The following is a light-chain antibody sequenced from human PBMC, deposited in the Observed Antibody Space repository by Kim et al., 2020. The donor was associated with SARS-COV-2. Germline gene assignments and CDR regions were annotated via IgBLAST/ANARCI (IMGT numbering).Light chain of an antibody. V-gene: IGLV2-8*01. CDR3: SSYAGSNIGV. CDR1: SSDIGNYNC. Sequence: GQTVSISCTGTSSDIGNYNCVSWYHHHPGKVPKLIIFEVYKRPSGVPDRFSGSKSGNTASLTVSGLQPEDEGDYYCSSYAGSNIGVFGTGTKVTVL. J-gene: IGLJ1*01. CDR2: EVY.